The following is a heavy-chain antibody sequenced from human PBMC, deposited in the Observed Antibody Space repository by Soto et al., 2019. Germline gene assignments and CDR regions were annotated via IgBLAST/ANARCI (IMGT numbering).Heavy chain of an antibody. V-gene: IGHV1-3*01. CDR1: QYTFSSYT. CDR2: INAGNGDS. J-gene: IGHJ4*02. CDR3: ARERQGLYYFEY. D-gene: IGHD1-1*01. Sequence: ASVKVSCKASQYTFSSYTLHWVRQAPGQRLEWMGWINAGNGDSKYSQKFQGRVSISRDTSASTASMELSSLTSEDTAVYYCARERQGLYYFEYWGQGTLGTAAS.